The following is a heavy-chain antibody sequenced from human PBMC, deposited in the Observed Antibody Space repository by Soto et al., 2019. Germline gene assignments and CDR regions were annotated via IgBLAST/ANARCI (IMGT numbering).Heavy chain of an antibody. V-gene: IGHV2-70*01. CDR1: GFSLSISGMC. CDR3: ARTSDYGSNGLDY. CDR2: IDWDDDK. J-gene: IGHJ4*02. D-gene: IGHD4-17*01. Sequence: SGPTLVNPTPPLTLTCTFSGFSLSISGMCLSWIRQPPVKALEWLALIDWDDDKYYSTSLKTRRTISKDTSKNQVVLTMTNMDPVDTSTYYCARTSDYGSNGLDYWGQGTLVTVSS.